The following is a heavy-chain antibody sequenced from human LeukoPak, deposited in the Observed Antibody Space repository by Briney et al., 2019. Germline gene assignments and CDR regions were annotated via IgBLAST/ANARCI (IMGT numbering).Heavy chain of an antibody. CDR3: ARMSLAVAGTSPVDAFDI. V-gene: IGHV4-34*01. Sequence: KPSETLSLTCGVYGGSFSGYYWSWLRQPPGKGLEWIGEINHSGSTNYNPSLKSRVTISVDTSKNQFSLKLSSVTAADTAVYYCARMSLAVAGTSPVDAFDIWGQGTMVTVSS. J-gene: IGHJ3*02. CDR1: GGSFSGYY. D-gene: IGHD6-19*01. CDR2: INHSGST.